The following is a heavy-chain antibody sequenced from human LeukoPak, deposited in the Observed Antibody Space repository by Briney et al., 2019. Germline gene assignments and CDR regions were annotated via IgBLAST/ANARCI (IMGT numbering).Heavy chain of an antibody. CDR3: AKGARASILTGYYTFDC. CDR2: ISGSGGST. J-gene: IGHJ4*02. CDR1: GFTFSSYA. D-gene: IGHD3-9*01. Sequence: GGSLRLSCAASGFTFSSYAMSWVRQAPGKGLEWVSAISGSGGSTYYADSVKGRFTISRDNSKNTLYLQMNSMRAEDTAVYYCAKGARASILTGYYTFDCWGQGTLVTVSS. V-gene: IGHV3-23*01.